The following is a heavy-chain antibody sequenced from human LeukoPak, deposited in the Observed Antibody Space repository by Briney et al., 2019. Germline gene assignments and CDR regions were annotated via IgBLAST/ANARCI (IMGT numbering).Heavy chain of an antibody. CDR1: GYTFTSDA. V-gene: IGHV7-4-1*02. J-gene: IGHJ4*02. CDR2: INTNTGNP. Sequence: GSVRVSCKASGYTFTSDAMNWVRQAPGQGLEWMGWINTNTGNPTYAQGFRGGVVFSLETSVSTAYLQISSLKAEDTAVYYCARSMYDFWIGRLYYFDYWGQATLLTVSS. D-gene: IGHD3-3*01. CDR3: ARSMYDFWIGRLYYFDY.